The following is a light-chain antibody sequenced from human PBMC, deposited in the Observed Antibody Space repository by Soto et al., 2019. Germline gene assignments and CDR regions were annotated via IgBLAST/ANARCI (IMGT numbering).Light chain of an antibody. J-gene: IGKJ1*01. CDR1: QTISGSF. CDR3: QQYGSSPT. CDR2: GAS. V-gene: IGKV3-20*01. Sequence: EIVLTQSPATLSLSPGERVILSCRASQTISGSFLAWYQHKPGQAPRLLIYGASSRATGIPDRFSGRGSGTGFTLTISRLEPEDFAVYYCQQYGSSPTFGQGTKVDIK.